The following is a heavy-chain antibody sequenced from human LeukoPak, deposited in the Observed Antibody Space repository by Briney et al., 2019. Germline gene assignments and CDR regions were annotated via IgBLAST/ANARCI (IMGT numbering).Heavy chain of an antibody. CDR1: GFSFSSYG. Sequence: TLTLTCAASGFSFSSYGMHWGCKGQGQGQDREGVISYDGSNKYYADSVKGRFTISRDNSKNTLYLQMNSLRAEDTAVYYCAKDFAGIQLWLLFDYWGQGTLVTVSS. CDR2: ISYDGSNK. CDR3: AKDFAGIQLWLLFDY. J-gene: IGHJ4*02. V-gene: IGHV3-30*18. D-gene: IGHD5-18*01.